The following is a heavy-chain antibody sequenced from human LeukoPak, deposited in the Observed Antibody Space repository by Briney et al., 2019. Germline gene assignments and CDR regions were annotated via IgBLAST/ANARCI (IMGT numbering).Heavy chain of an antibody. D-gene: IGHD3-3*01. V-gene: IGHV1-69*01. CDR3: ARSRIFGVVVEYNWFDP. CDR1: GGTFISYA. Sequence: ASVKVSCKASGGTFISYAISWVRQAPGQGLEWMGGIIPIFGTANYAQKFQGRVTITADESTSTAYMELSSLRSEDTAVYYCARSRIFGVVVEYNWFDPWGQGTLVTVSS. CDR2: IIPIFGTA. J-gene: IGHJ5*02.